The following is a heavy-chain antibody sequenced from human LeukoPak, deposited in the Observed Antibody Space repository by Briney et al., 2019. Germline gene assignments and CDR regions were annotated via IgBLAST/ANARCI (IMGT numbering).Heavy chain of an antibody. CDR3: ARLAIFGVVISAGYYYYMDV. J-gene: IGHJ6*03. V-gene: IGHV4-39*01. Sequence: PSETPSLTCTVSGGSISSSSYYWGWIRQPPGKGLEWIGSIYYSGSTYYNPSLKSRVTISVDTSKNQFSLKLSSVTAADTAVYYCARLAIFGVVISAGYYYYMDVWGKGTTVTVSS. CDR2: IYYSGST. CDR1: GGSISSSSYY. D-gene: IGHD3-3*01.